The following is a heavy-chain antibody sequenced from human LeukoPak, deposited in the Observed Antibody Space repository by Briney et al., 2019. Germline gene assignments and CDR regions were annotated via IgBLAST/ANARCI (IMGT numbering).Heavy chain of an antibody. J-gene: IGHJ6*02. CDR2: IIPIFGTA. Sequence: GASVKVSYKASGGTFSSYAISWVRQAPGQGLEWMGGIIPIFGTANYAQKFQGRVTVTADESTSTAYMELSSLRSEDTAVYYCARDLNTAMVTGYYYYGMDVWGQGTTVTVSS. CDR1: GGTFSSYA. CDR3: ARDLNTAMVTGYYYYGMDV. V-gene: IGHV1-69*13. D-gene: IGHD5-18*01.